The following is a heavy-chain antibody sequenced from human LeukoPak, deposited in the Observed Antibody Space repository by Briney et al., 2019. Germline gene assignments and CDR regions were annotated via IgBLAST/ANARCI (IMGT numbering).Heavy chain of an antibody. CDR3: ANLLYGSGSAIDY. CDR2: ISGSGGST. V-gene: IGHV3-23*01. D-gene: IGHD3-10*01. CDR1: GFTFSSYA. J-gene: IGHJ4*02. Sequence: GGSLRLSCAASGFTFSSYAMSWVRQAPGKGLEWVSAISGSGGSTYYADSVKGWFTISRDNSKNTLYLQTNSLRAEDTAVYYCANLLYGSGSAIDYWGQGTLVTVSS.